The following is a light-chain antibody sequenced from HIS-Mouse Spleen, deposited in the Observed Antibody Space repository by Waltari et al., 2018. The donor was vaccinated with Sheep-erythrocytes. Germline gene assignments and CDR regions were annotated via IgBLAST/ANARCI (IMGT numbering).Light chain of an antibody. CDR1: QSISSW. V-gene: IGKV1-5*03. CDR3: QQYNSYPFT. J-gene: IGKJ4*01. CDR2: KAS. Sequence: DIQMTQSPSTLSASVGDRVTITCRASQSISSWLARYQQKQGNAPKLLIYKASSLESRVPSRSSGSGSGTEFTLTISSLQPDDVAAYYCQQYNSYPFTFGGGTKVEIK.